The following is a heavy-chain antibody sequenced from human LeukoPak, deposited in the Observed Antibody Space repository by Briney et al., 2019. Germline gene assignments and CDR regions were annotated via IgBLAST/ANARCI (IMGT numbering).Heavy chain of an antibody. CDR3: TRAGSSWFRRGMDV. D-gene: IGHD6-13*01. V-gene: IGHV3-49*04. J-gene: IGHJ6*02. Sequence: GGSLRLSCTSSGFTFGDHAMSWVRQAPGKGLEWVGFIKSKAYGETTEYAASVKGRFTISRDDSKSIAYLQMKSLKTEDTAAYYCTRAGSSWFRRGMDVWGQGTTVTVSS. CDR2: IKSKAYGETT. CDR1: GFTFGDHA.